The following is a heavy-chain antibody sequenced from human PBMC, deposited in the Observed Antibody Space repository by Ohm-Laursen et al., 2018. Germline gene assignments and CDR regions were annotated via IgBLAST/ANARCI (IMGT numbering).Heavy chain of an antibody. CDR1: DGSIDNYH. V-gene: IGHV4-59*07. D-gene: IGHD2-21*02. CDR3: ARCGGDCLSPLNWFDP. CDR2: IYHSGST. J-gene: IGHJ5*02. Sequence: SDTLSLTCNVSDGSIDNYHWTWIRQAPGKTLEWIGSIYHSGSTYYNPSLKSRVTISVDTSKNQFSLKLSSVTAADTAVYYCARCGGDCLSPLNWFDPWGQGTLVTVSS.